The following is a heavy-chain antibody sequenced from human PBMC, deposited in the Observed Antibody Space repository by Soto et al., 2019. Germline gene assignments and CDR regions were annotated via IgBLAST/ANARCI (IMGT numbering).Heavy chain of an antibody. D-gene: IGHD2-8*01. Sequence: ASLKVSCKTSGYTFTTYNINWVRQATGQGLEWMGWMNPNIGNTGYAQKFQDRITLTRDTSITTAYMELSSLTSDDTAAYFCARYGVAATYWGQGTQVTVSS. CDR3: ARYGVAATY. CDR2: MNPNIGNT. CDR1: GYTFTTYN. V-gene: IGHV1-8*02. J-gene: IGHJ4*02.